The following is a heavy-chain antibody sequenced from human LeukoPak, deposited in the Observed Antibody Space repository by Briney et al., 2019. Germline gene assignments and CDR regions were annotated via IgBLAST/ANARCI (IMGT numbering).Heavy chain of an antibody. D-gene: IGHD3-10*01. J-gene: IGHJ4*02. Sequence: PGGSLRLSCAASGFAVSTNYMNWVRQAPGKGLEWVSLIYSGGSTYYADSVKGRFTISRDNAKDSLYLQMNSLRAEDTAVYYCVRGLSGSYSYWGQGTLVTVSS. V-gene: IGHV3-53*01. CDR3: VRGLSGSYSY. CDR2: IYSGGST. CDR1: GFAVSTNY.